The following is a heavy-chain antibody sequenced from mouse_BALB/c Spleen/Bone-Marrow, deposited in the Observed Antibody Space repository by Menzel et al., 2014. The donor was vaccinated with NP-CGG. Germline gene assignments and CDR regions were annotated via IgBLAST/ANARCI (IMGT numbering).Heavy chain of an antibody. CDR3: TRENYGFAY. CDR2: INPSNGGT. Sequence: VQLQQSGAELVKPGASVKLSCKASGYTFTSYYMYWVKQRPGQGLEWIGEINPSNGGTNFNEKFKSKATLTVDKSSGTAYMQLSSLTSEDSAVYYCTRENYGFAYWGQGTLVTVSA. CDR1: GYTFTSYY. D-gene: IGHD1-1*02. J-gene: IGHJ3*01. V-gene: IGHV1S81*02.